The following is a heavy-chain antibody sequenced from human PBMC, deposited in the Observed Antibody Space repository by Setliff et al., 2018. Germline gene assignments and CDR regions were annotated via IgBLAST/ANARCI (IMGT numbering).Heavy chain of an antibody. CDR3: ARVYGDYNHWFDP. CDR1: GGSFSTYY. CDR2: IYYSGNSNYDT. Sequence: PSETLSLTCAVYGGSFSTYYWIWIRQPPGKGLEWIGYIYYSGNSNYDTNYNPSLKSRVTILSDTSKNQFSLILSSVTAADTAVYYCARVYGDYNHWFDPWGQGTLVTVSS. V-gene: IGHV4-59*01. J-gene: IGHJ5*02. D-gene: IGHD4-17*01.